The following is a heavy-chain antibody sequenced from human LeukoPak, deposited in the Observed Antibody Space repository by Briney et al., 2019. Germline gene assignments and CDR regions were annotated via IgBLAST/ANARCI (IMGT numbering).Heavy chain of an antibody. V-gene: IGHV4-34*01. D-gene: IGHD4-17*01. Sequence: PSETLSLTCAVYGGSFSGYYWSWIRQPPGKGLEWIGEINHSGSTNYNPSLKSRVTISVDTSKNRFSLKLSSVTAADTAVYYCALTTVTTGSIDYWGQGTLVTVSS. J-gene: IGHJ4*02. CDR1: GGSFSGYY. CDR3: ALTTVTTGSIDY. CDR2: INHSGST.